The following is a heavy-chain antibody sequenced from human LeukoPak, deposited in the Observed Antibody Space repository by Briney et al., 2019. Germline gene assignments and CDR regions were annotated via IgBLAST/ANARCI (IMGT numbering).Heavy chain of an antibody. J-gene: IGHJ3*02. CDR1: GGTFSSYA. Sequence: SVKVSCKASGGTFSSYAISWVRQAPGQGLEWMGGIIPIFGTANYAQKFQGRVTIAADESTGTAYMELSSLRSEDTAVYYCARGARGYGDAFDIWGQGTMVTVSS. CDR3: ARGARGYGDAFDI. CDR2: IIPIFGTA. V-gene: IGHV1-69*13. D-gene: IGHD5-18*01.